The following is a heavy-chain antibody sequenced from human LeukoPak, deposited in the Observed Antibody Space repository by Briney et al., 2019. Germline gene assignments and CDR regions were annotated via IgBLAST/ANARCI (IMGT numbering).Heavy chain of an antibody. CDR2: IYHSGST. V-gene: IGHV4-38-2*01. CDR3: ARLVRYCSGGNCLNWFDP. CDR1: GYSISSGYY. Sequence: SETLSLTCAVSGYSISSGYYWGWIRQPPEKGLEWIGSIYHSGSTHYNSSLKSRVTISVDTSKNQFSLKLSSVTAADTAVYYCARLVRYCSGGNCLNWFDPWGQGTLVTVSS. J-gene: IGHJ5*02. D-gene: IGHD2-15*01.